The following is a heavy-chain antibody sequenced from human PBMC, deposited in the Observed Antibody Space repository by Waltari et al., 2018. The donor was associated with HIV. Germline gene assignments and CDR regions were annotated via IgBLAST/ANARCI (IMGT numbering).Heavy chain of an antibody. D-gene: IGHD3-3*01. CDR1: ASGVTNYW. CDR2: INIDGRTI. J-gene: IGHJ4*02. CDR3: SRDTFGEYDF. V-gene: IGHV3-74*01. Sequence: EVQLLQSGGGLLTPGGSLRLFCAASASGVTNYWMHWVRQSPGKGLVWVSRINIDGRTIDYADSVKRRFTISRDSAKNTLFLQMNSLREEDTAVYYCSRDTFGEYDFWGQGALVTFSS.